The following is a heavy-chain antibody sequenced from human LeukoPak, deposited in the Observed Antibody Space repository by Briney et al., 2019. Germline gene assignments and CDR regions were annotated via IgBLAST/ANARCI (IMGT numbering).Heavy chain of an antibody. V-gene: IGHV6-1*01. CDR2: TYYRSKWYK. CDR1: GDTVSSNSAT. J-gene: IGHJ1*01. Sequence: SQTLSLTCALSGDTVSSNSATWNWIRQSPSRGLEWLGRTYYRSKWYKYYAVSVKGRITINPDTSKNQFSLQLNSVTPEDTAVYYCARGPSYFQHWGQGTLVTVSS. CDR3: ARGPSYFQH.